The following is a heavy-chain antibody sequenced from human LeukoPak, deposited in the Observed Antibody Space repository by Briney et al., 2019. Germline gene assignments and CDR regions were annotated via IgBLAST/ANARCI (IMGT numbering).Heavy chain of an antibody. J-gene: IGHJ4*02. D-gene: IGHD5-18*01. V-gene: IGHV3-48*03. CDR1: GFTFSSYE. CDR2: ISSSGSTI. CDR3: AREGRAMATGNFDY. Sequence: GGSLRLSCASSGFTFSSYEMNWVRQAPGKGLEWVSYISSSGSTIYYADSVEGRFTISRDNAKNSLYLQMNSLGAEDTAVYYCAREGRAMATGNFDYWGQGTLVTVSS.